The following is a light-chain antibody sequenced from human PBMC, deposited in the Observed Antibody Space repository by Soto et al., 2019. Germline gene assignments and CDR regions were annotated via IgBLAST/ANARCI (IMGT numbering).Light chain of an antibody. CDR3: QQDNNFPRT. CDR1: ETIDTY. CDR2: FAS. V-gene: IGKV1-39*01. J-gene: IGKJ1*01. Sequence: DIQMTQSPSSLSASVGDRVTITCRASETIDTYLNWYQQKPGKAPRLLSYFASSLQVRVPVRFSGSGSGPEFTLTISSLQREDFATYFCQQDNNFPRTFGLGTKLEIK.